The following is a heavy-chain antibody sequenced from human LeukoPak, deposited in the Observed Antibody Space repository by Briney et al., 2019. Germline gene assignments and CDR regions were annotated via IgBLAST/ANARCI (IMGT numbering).Heavy chain of an antibody. D-gene: IGHD3-22*01. V-gene: IGHV3-74*01. J-gene: IGHJ4*02. CDR3: AKERLYYYDSSGYYSY. Sequence: GGSLRLSCAASGFTFSYYWMHWVRQGPGKGLVWVSRIDSDGSSTNYADSVKGRFTISRDNSKNTLYLQMNSLRAEDTAVYYCAKERLYYYDSSGYYSYWGQGTLVTVSS. CDR1: GFTFSYYW. CDR2: IDSDGSST.